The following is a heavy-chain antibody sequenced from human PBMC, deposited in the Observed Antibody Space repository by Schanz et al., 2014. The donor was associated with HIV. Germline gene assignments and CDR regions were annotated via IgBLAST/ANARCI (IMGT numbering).Heavy chain of an antibody. Sequence: DVQLVESGGGLIQPGESLRLSCVASGFTFGTKWMYWVRQGPGKGLAWVSYITPDGSVTYADSVKGRFTTSRDSSKNTLFLQMNSLRVEDTAVYFCARDAEGSWKWGYFDYGGQGILVTVSS. J-gene: IGHJ4*02. CDR2: ITPDGSVT. CDR1: GFTFGTKW. CDR3: ARDAEGSWKWGYFDY. V-gene: IGHV3-74*01. D-gene: IGHD6-13*01.